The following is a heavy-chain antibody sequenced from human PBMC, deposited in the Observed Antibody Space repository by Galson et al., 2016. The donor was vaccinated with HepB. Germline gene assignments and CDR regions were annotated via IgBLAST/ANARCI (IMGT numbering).Heavy chain of an antibody. Sequence: SCKASGYTFTSFYMHWVRQAPGKGLEWVAMIWYDGSYIHFADSVKGRFTISRDNSKKTVSLQMNNLRVEDTAVYYCARDHSSYKGNWFDPWGQGTLVTVSS. J-gene: IGHJ5*02. CDR3: ARDHSSYKGNWFDP. D-gene: IGHD5-12*01. CDR1: GYTFTSFY. CDR2: IWYDGSYI. V-gene: IGHV3-33*01.